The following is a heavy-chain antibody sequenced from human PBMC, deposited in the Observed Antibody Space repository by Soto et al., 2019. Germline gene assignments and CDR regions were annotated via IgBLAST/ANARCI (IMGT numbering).Heavy chain of an antibody. J-gene: IGHJ6*02. CDR3: ARDRNRVHGYSYGVLYYYYGMDV. CDR2: ISYDGSNK. D-gene: IGHD5-18*01. Sequence: GGSLRLSCASSGFTFSSYGMHWVRQAPGKGLEWVAVISYDGSNKYYADSVKGRFTISRDNSKNTLYLQMNSLRAEDTAVYYCARDRNRVHGYSYGVLYYYYGMDVWGQGTTLTVSS. V-gene: IGHV3-30*03. CDR1: GFTFSSYG.